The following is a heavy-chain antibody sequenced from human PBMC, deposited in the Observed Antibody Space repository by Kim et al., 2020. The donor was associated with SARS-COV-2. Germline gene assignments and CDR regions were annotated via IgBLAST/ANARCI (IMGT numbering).Heavy chain of an antibody. V-gene: IGHV4-59*13. J-gene: IGHJ4*02. D-gene: IGHD5-18*01. CDR3: ATYSYDSEYFDF. Sequence: SETLSLTCTVSGDSIRSYYWSWIRQPPGMGLEWIAYLYYIGSTNYNPSLMSRANISLGPSKNQFCLKLGSVTAADTAIYYCATYSYDSEYFDFWGQGTLGTVSS. CDR2: LYYIGST. CDR1: GDSIRSYY.